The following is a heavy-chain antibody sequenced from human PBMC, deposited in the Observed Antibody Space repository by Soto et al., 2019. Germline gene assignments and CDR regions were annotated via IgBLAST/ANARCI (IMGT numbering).Heavy chain of an antibody. CDR1: GFSLSTRGVG. CDR2: IYWDDDK. CDR3: AHWHYYDSSRAPTD. J-gene: IGHJ4*02. D-gene: IGHD3-22*01. Sequence: QITLKESGPTLVKPTQTLTLTCTFSGFSLSTRGVGVGWIRQPPGKALEWLAVIYWDDDKRYSPSLNSRLTITTDTSKNQVVLTMTSMDPVDTGTYYCAHWHYYDSSRAPTDWGQGTLVTVSS. V-gene: IGHV2-5*02.